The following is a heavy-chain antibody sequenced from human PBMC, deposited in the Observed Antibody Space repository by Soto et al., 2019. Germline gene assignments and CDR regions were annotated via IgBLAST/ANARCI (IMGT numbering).Heavy chain of an antibody. Sequence: GGSLRLSCAASGFTFSSYSMNWVRQAPGKGLEWVSSISSSSSYIYYADSVKGRFTISRDNAKNSLYLQMNSLRAEDTAVYYCARDAEGSGYFSFFGSYSYLGDVWGKGTTVTVS. V-gene: IGHV3-21*01. CDR2: ISSSSSYI. D-gene: IGHD3-3*01. J-gene: IGHJ6*03. CDR1: GFTFSSYS. CDR3: ARDAEGSGYFSFFGSYSYLGDV.